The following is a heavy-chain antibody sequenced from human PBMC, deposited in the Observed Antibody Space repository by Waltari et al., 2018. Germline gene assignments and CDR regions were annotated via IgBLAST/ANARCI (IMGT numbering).Heavy chain of an antibody. CDR2: ITSYSAKT. V-gene: IGHV1-18*01. CDR3: PRSQTSTTWAFDI. Sequence: QVQLVQSGPEVKQSGASVRVSCTASGYTFNPYGISWVLQAPGQGLEWLGWITSYSAKTDYAQKLQGRVTVTAETSTSTAYMELINLRSDDTAVYYCPRSQTSTTWAFDIWGQGTMVTVSS. D-gene: IGHD4-4*01. J-gene: IGHJ3*02. CDR1: GYTFNPYG.